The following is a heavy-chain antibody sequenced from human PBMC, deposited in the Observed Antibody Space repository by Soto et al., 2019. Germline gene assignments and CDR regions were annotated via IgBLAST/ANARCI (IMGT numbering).Heavy chain of an antibody. CDR2: IYPGDSDT. CDR3: ARHETGAARSYYYYYMDV. D-gene: IGHD6-6*01. V-gene: IGHV5-51*01. CDR1: GYSFTSYW. Sequence: SLKISCKGSGYSFTSYWIGWVRQMPGKGLEWMGIIYPGDSDTRYSPSFQGQVTISADKSISTAYLQWSSLKASDTAMYYCARHETGAARSYYYYYMDVWGKGTTVTVSS. J-gene: IGHJ6*03.